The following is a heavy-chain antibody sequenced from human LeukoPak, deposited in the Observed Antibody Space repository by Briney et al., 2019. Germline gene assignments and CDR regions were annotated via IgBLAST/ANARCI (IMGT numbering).Heavy chain of an antibody. J-gene: IGHJ2*01. CDR1: GGSISSSSYY. Sequence: SETLSLTCTVSGGSISSSSYYWGWTRQPPGKGLEWIGSIYYSGSTYYNPSLKSRVTISVDTSKNQFSLKLSSVTAADTAVYYCARLIRGKPGIAAAGTTFWYFDLWGRGTLVTVSS. CDR2: IYYSGST. D-gene: IGHD6-13*01. V-gene: IGHV4-39*01. CDR3: ARLIRGKPGIAAAGTTFWYFDL.